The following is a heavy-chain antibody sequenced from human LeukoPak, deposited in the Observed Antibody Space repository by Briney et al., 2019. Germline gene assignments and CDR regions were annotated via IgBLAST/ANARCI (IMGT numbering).Heavy chain of an antibody. CDR2: IYYSGST. CDR1: SGSISSGGYY. J-gene: IGHJ4*02. Sequence: SQTLSLTCTVSSGSISSGGYYWSRIRQHPGKGLEWIGYIYYSGSTYYNPSLKSRVTISVDTSKNQFSLKLSSVTAADTAVYYCARERTTVTSNYWGQGTLVTVSS. D-gene: IGHD4-17*01. V-gene: IGHV4-31*03. CDR3: ARERTTVTSNY.